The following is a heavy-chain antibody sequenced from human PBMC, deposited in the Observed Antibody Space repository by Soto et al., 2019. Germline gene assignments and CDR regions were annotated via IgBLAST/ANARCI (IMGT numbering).Heavy chain of an antibody. Sequence: GGSLRLSCAASGFTFSNAWMNWVRQAPGKGLEWVGRIKSKTDGGTTDYAAPVKGRFTISRDDSKNTLYLQMNSLKTEDTAVYYCTTESNDFWSGPYYYGMDVWGQGTTVTVSS. CDR1: GFTFSNAW. V-gene: IGHV3-15*07. J-gene: IGHJ6*02. CDR2: IKSKTDGGTT. CDR3: TTESNDFWSGPYYYGMDV. D-gene: IGHD3-3*01.